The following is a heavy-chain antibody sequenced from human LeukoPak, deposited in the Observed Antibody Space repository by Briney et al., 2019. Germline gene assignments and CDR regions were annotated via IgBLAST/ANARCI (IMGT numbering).Heavy chain of an antibody. CDR2: INSDGSST. Sequence: PGGSLRLSCAASGFTFSSYWMHRVRQAPGKGLVWVSRINSDGSSTSYADSVKGRFTISRDNAKNTLYLQMNSLRAEDTAVYYCARSGYGSGSYYPPNWFDPWGQGTLVTVSS. CDR1: GFTFSSYW. CDR3: ARSGYGSGSYYPPNWFDP. J-gene: IGHJ5*02. D-gene: IGHD3-10*01. V-gene: IGHV3-74*01.